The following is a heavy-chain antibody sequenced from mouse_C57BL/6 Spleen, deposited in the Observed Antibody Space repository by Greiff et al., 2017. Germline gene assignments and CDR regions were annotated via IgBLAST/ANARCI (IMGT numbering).Heavy chain of an antibody. CDR1: GYTFTDYE. J-gene: IGHJ1*03. CDR2: IDPETGGT. D-gene: IGHD1-1*01. Sequence: HVQLKESGAELVRPGASVTLSCKASGYTFTDYEMHWVKQTPVHGLEWIGAIDPETGGTAYNQKFKGKAILTADKSSSTAYMELRSLTSEDSAVYYCTRWDYYGSSYGYFDVWGTGTTVTVSS. V-gene: IGHV1-15*01. CDR3: TRWDYYGSSYGYFDV.